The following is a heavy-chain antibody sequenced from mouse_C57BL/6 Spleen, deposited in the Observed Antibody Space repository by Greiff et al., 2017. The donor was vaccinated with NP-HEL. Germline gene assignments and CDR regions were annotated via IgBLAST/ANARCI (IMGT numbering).Heavy chain of an antibody. V-gene: IGHV14-3*01. D-gene: IGHD2-4*01. J-gene: IGHJ3*01. CDR3: VYYDYDGPWFAY. Sequence: EVKLMESVAELVRPGASVKLSCTASGFNIKNTYMHWVKQRPEQGLEWIGRIDPANGNTKYAPKFQGKATITADTSSNTAYLQLSSLTSEDTAIYYCVYYDYDGPWFAYWGQGTLVTVSA. CDR1: GFNIKNTY. CDR2: IDPANGNT.